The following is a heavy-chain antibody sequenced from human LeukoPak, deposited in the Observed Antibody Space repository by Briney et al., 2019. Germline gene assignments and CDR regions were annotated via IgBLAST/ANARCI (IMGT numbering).Heavy chain of an antibody. CDR2: IYYSGST. CDR1: GGSISSSSYY. J-gene: IGHJ4*02. CDR3: ASGPWALYGQFDY. V-gene: IGHV4-39*07. D-gene: IGHD2/OR15-2a*01. Sequence: SETLSLTCTVSGGSISSSSYYWAWIRQPPGKGLEWIGSIYYSGSTYYNPSLKSRVTISVDTSKNQFSLKLSSVTAADTAVYYCASGPWALYGQFDYWGQGTLVTVSS.